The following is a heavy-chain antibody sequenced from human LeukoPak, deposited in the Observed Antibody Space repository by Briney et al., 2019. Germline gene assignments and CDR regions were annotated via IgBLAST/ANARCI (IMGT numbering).Heavy chain of an antibody. CDR2: INLNSGGT. D-gene: IGHD2-21*02. V-gene: IGHV1-2*02. J-gene: IGHJ4*02. Sequence: ASVKVSFKASGYTFTVYYMHWVRQAPGQGLEWMGGINLNSGGTNYAQKFQGRGTMTRDTAISAAYMEVSMLGSDDTAVYYCARVAGGDWYYFDFWGQGTLVTVSS. CDR3: ARVAGGDWYYFDF. CDR1: GYTFTVYY.